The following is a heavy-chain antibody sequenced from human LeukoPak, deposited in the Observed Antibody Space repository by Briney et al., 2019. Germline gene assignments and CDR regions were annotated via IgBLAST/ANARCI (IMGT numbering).Heavy chain of an antibody. D-gene: IGHD6-13*01. CDR2: ISSSGNT. CDR3: VKGRISEDGLDF. CDR1: GFTFSRSA. Sequence: GGSLRLSCAASGFTFSRSAMTWVRQTPGKGLAWVSSISSSGNTYYADPVKGRFTISRDNSKNMLYLQMNSLRAEDTAVYYCVKGRISEDGLDFWGQGTLVTVSS. J-gene: IGHJ4*02. V-gene: IGHV3-23*01.